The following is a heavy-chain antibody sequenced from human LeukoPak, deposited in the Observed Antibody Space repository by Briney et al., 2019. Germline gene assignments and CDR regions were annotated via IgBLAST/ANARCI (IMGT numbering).Heavy chain of an antibody. V-gene: IGHV4-38-2*01. CDR1: GYSISSGYY. CDR3: ARQLGVLRFLEWTPQGGY. Sequence: SETLSLTCAVSGYSISSGYYWGWVRQPPGKGLEWIGSIYHSGSTCYNPSLKSRVTISVDTSKNQFSLKLSSVTAADTAVYYCARQLGVLRFLEWTPQGGYWGQGTLVTVSS. D-gene: IGHD3-3*01. J-gene: IGHJ4*02. CDR2: IYHSGST.